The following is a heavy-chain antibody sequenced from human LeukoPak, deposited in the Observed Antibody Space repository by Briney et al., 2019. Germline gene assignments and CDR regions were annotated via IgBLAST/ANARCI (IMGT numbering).Heavy chain of an antibody. CDR2: IDPSGGST. Sequence: ASVKVSCKASGYTFTSYYMHWVRQAPGQGLEWMGIIDPSGGSTSYAQKFQGRVTMTRDTSTSAVYMELSSLRSEDTAVYYCARDNTAAGPFDYWGQGTLVTVSS. CDR3: ARDNTAAGPFDY. J-gene: IGHJ4*02. V-gene: IGHV1-46*01. CDR1: GYTFTSYY. D-gene: IGHD6-13*01.